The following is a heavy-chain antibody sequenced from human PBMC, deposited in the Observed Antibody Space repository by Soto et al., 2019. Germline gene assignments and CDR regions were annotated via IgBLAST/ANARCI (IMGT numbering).Heavy chain of an antibody. D-gene: IGHD3-9*01. CDR2: ISGSGGST. V-gene: IGHV3-23*01. CDR1: GFTFSSYA. J-gene: IGHJ4*02. Sequence: GGSLRLSCAASGFTFSSYAMSWVRQAPGKGLEWVSAISGSGGSTYYADSVKGRFTISRDNSKNTLYLQMNSLRAEDTAVYYCAKKGMGWNLLTGYQIDYWGQGTLVTVSS. CDR3: AKKGMGWNLLTGYQIDY.